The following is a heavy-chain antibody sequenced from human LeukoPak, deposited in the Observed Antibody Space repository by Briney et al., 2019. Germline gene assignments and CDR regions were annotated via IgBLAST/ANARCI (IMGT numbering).Heavy chain of an antibody. V-gene: IGHV4-39*01. CDR2: IYYSGST. D-gene: IGHD3-3*01. CDR1: GGSISSSSYY. CDR3: ASPKTDFWSGYYFDY. Sequence: SGTLSLTCTVSGGSISSSSYYWGWIRQPPGKGLEWIGSIYYSGSTYYNPSLKSRVTISVDTSKNQFSLKLSSVTAADTAVYYCASPKTDFWSGYYFDYWGQGTLVTVSS. J-gene: IGHJ4*02.